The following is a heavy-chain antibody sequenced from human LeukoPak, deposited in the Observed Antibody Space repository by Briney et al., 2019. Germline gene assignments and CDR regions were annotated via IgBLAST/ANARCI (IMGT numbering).Heavy chain of an antibody. J-gene: IGHJ4*02. Sequence: AGGALRLSCAAPGFTFSNHGIHWVRQAPGKGLEWVSVITYDGHSKYYADSVKGRFTISRDNAKNTVSLQMNSLTPEDTAVYYCAKEFCQGSCSQDYFDYWGQGTLVTVSS. V-gene: IGHV3-30*18. CDR3: AKEFCQGSCSQDYFDY. D-gene: IGHD2-15*01. CDR2: ITYDGHSK. CDR1: GFTFSNHG.